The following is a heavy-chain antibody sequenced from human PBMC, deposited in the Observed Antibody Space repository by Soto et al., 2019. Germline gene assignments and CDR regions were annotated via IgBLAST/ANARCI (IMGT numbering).Heavy chain of an antibody. CDR3: ARAIKRWEVNYYVDF. V-gene: IGHV1-69*06. Sequence: QVVLLQSGAEVKAPGSSVRVSCQVYGSTFNNFAFSWVRQAPGHGPEWMGGIVVDSNTAEYSQRFQDRVNITADTSTDTLYMELGSLTFEDTAVYYCARAIKRWEVNYYVDFLDQVTLVTVSS. J-gene: IGHJ4*02. CDR2: IVVDSNTA. CDR1: GSTFNNFA. D-gene: IGHD1-26*01.